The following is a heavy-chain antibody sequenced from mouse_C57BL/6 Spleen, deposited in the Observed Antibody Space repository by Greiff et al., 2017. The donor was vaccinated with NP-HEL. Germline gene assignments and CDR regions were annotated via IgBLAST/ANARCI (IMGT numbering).Heavy chain of an antibody. J-gene: IGHJ3*01. V-gene: IGHV1-53*01. Sequence: QVHVKQPGTELVKPGASVKLSCKASGYTFTSYWMHWVKQRPGQGLEWIGNINPSNGGTNYNEKFKSKATLTVDKSSSTAYMQLSSLTSEDSAVYYCATHYYGSSERFAYWGQGTLVTVSA. D-gene: IGHD1-1*01. CDR2: INPSNGGT. CDR3: ATHYYGSSERFAY. CDR1: GYTFTSYW.